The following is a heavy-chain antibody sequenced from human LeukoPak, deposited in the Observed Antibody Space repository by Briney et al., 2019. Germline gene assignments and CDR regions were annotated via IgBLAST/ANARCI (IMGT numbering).Heavy chain of an antibody. CDR1: GYTFTSYG. V-gene: IGHV1-18*01. Sequence: ASVKVSCKASGYTFTSYGISWVRQAPGQGLEWMGWISAYNGNTNYAQKLQGRVTMTTVTSTSTAYMELRSLRSDDTAVYYCARTYYYDSSGSHFQHWGQGTLVTVSS. CDR3: ARTYYYDSSGSHFQH. CDR2: ISAYNGNT. D-gene: IGHD3-22*01. J-gene: IGHJ1*01.